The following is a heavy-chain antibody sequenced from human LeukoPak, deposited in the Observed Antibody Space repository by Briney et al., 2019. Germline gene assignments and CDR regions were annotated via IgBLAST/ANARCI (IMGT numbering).Heavy chain of an antibody. CDR2: INPNSGGT. CDR3: ARGYSSSSGYYYYYMDV. Sequence: GASVKVSCKASGYTFTGYYMHWVRQAPGQGLEWMGWINPNSGGTNYAQKFQGRVTMTRDTSISTAYMELSRLRYDDTAVYYCARGYSSSSGYYYYYMDVWGKGTTVTVSS. V-gene: IGHV1-2*02. D-gene: IGHD6-6*01. J-gene: IGHJ6*03. CDR1: GYTFTGYY.